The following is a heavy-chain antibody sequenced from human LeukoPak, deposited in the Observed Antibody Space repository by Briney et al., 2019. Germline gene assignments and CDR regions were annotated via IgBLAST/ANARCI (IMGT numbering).Heavy chain of an antibody. CDR3: ASSLIVYGMDV. D-gene: IGHD2-21*01. CDR1: GGSISSYY. V-gene: IGHV4-59*01. CDR2: IYYSGST. J-gene: IGHJ6*02. Sequence: SETLSLTCTVSGGSISSYYWSCIRQPPGKGLEWIGYIYYSGSTNYNPSLKSRVTISVDTSKNQFSLKLSSVTAADTAVYYCASSLIVYGMDVWGQGTTVTVSS.